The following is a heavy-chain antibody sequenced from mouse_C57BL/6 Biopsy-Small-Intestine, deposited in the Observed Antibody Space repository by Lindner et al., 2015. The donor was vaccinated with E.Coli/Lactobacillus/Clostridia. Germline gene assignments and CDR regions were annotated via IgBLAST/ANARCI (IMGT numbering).Heavy chain of an antibody. V-gene: IGHV5-17*01. D-gene: IGHD2-4*01. CDR2: ISSGSSTI. Sequence: VQLRGVWGGLVKPGGSLKLSCAASGFTFSDYGMHWVRQAPEKGLEWVAYISSGSSTIYYADTVKGRFTISRDNAKNTLFLQMTSLRSEDTAMYYCARDYDYDRGGYAMDYWGQGTSVTVSS. CDR1: GFTFSDYG. CDR3: ARDYDYDRGGYAMDY. J-gene: IGHJ4*01.